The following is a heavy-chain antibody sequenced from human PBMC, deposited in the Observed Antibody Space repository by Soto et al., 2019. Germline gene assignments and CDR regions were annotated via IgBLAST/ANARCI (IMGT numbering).Heavy chain of an antibody. V-gene: IGHV1-69*01. J-gene: IGHJ6*02. CDR1: GGTFSSYA. CDR3: ARVRDCSGGSCYLHPYYGMNV. Sequence: QVQLVQSGAEVKKPGSSVQVSCKASGGTFSSYAISWVRQAPGQGLEWMGGIIPIFGTANYAQKFQGRVTITADESTSTAYMELSSLRSEDASVYDCARVRDCSGGSCYLHPYYGMNVCGQGTTVIVSS. D-gene: IGHD2-15*01. CDR2: IIPIFGTA.